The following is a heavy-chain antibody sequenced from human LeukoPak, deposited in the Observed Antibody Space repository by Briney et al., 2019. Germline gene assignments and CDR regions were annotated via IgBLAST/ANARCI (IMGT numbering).Heavy chain of an antibody. V-gene: IGHV3-11*04. Sequence: KPGGSLRLSCEASGFSISEYYIIWFRQPPGRGLESISYISDTAMTMKYADSVRGRFTISRDTAKNSASLQMNSLTADDTAVYYCSRDLNWNYGDPPQWGRGTLVTVSS. D-gene: IGHD1-7*01. J-gene: IGHJ4*02. CDR3: SRDLNWNYGDPPQ. CDR1: GFSISEYY. CDR2: ISDTAMTM.